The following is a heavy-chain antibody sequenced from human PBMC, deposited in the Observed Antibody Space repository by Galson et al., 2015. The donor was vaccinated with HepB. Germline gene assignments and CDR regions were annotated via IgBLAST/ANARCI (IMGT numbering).Heavy chain of an antibody. CDR1: GYTFTTHG. Sequence: SVKVSCQAPGYTFTTHGITWVRQAPGQGLEWMGWITPYNGDIIYAQKFQGRVTMTTDTSTSTVYMELRSLTSDDTAVYYCARGATASYHNWRDPWGQGTLV. V-gene: IGHV1-18*04. CDR2: ITPYNGDI. CDR3: ARGATASYHNWRDP. J-gene: IGHJ5*02. D-gene: IGHD5-18*01.